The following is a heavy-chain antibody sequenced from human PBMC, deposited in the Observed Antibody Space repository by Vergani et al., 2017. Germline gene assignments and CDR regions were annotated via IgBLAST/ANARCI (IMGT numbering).Heavy chain of an antibody. D-gene: IGHD2-15*01. CDR1: GFSFRGHG. J-gene: IGHJ4*02. CDR2: ISYDGDRR. CDR3: AKDATHYPKFGRFEY. V-gene: IGHV3-30*18. Sequence: QVHLVESGGGVVQPGRSLTLSCVASGFSFRGHGMHWVRQAPGKGLEWVAMISYDGDRRDYGDFAKGRFTISRDSSKTVYLQMNSLRVEDTAMYFCAKDATHYPKFGRFEYWGQGALVTVSS.